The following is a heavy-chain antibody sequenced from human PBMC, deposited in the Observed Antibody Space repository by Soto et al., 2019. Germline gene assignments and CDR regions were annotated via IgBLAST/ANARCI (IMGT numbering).Heavy chain of an antibody. J-gene: IGHJ6*02. CDR1: GGTFSSYA. D-gene: IGHD1-1*01. CDR3: ARDPLGAGTKHYYGMDV. Sequence: QVQLVQSGAEVKKPGSSVKVSCKASGGTFSSYAISWVRQAPGQGLEWMGGIIPIFGTANYAQKFQGRVTITADESTSTAYMELSSLRSEDTAVYYCARDPLGAGTKHYYGMDVWGQGTTVTVSS. V-gene: IGHV1-69*01. CDR2: IIPIFGTA.